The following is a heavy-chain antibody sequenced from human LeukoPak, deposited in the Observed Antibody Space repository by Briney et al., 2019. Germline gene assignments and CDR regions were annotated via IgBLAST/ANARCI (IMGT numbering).Heavy chain of an antibody. CDR2: IYYSGST. D-gene: IGHD3-3*01. J-gene: IGHJ6*03. V-gene: IGHV4-39*07. CDR1: GGSISSSSYY. CDR3: ARDVDFWSGDEYYYYMDV. Sequence: PSETLSLTCTVSGGSISSSSYYWGWIRQPPGKGLEWIGSIYYSGSTYYNPSLKSRVTISVDTSKNQFSLKLSSVTAADTAVYYCARDVDFWSGDEYYYYMDVWGKGTTVTVS.